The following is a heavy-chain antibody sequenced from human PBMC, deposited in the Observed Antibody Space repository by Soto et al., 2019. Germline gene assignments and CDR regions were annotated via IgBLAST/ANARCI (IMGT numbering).Heavy chain of an antibody. CDR2: INPKSGVT. J-gene: IGHJ4*02. CDR1: GYTFPDYY. Sequence: QLHLVQSGAEVKKPGASVRVCCKASGYTFPDYYIHWVRQAPGQGLEWMGWINPKSGVTNSAQKFQGRITMTRDSSITTAYLELSSLRSDDTAVYYCARGPKQTPRHSNCWFVRDYWGQGSLVTVSS. V-gene: IGHV1-2*02. D-gene: IGHD6-13*01. CDR3: ARGPKQTPRHSNCWFVRDY.